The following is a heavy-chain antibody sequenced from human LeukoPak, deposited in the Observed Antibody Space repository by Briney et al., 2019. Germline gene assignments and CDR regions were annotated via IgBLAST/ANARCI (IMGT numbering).Heavy chain of an antibody. D-gene: IGHD3-22*01. Sequence: GGSLRLSCAASGFTFSSYSMSWVRQAPGKGLEWVSGISWNSGSIGYADSVKGRFTISRDNAKNSLYLQMNSLRAEDTALYYCAKDYDSSGYYFGYFDYWGQGTLVTVSS. V-gene: IGHV3-9*01. CDR3: AKDYDSSGYYFGYFDY. CDR1: GFTFSSYS. J-gene: IGHJ4*02. CDR2: ISWNSGSI.